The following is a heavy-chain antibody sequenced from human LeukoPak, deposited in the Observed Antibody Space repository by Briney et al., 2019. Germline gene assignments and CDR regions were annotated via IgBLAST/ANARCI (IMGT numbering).Heavy chain of an antibody. V-gene: IGHV3-7*01. Sequence: GGSLRLSCAASGLTFSNYWMNWVRQAPGKGLEWVANIKQDGSEKYYVDSVKGRFTISRDDARNSVYLQMYSLRVEDTAVYYCAGGTGWITDVWDQGTTVTVSS. J-gene: IGHJ6*02. CDR3: AGGTGWITDV. CDR1: GLTFSNYW. D-gene: IGHD6-19*01. CDR2: IKQDGSEK.